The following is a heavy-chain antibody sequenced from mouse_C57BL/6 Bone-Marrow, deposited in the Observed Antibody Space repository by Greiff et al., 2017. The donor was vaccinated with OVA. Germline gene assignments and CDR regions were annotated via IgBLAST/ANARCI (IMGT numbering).Heavy chain of an antibody. D-gene: IGHD4-1*01. V-gene: IGHV1-64*01. Sequence: VQLQQPGAELVKPGASVKLSCKASGYTFTSYWLHWVKQRPGQGLEWIGMIHPNSGSTNYNEKFKSKATLTVDKSSSTAYMQLSSLTAEDSAVYDCARGSSTLVRGENWDAYYARDYWGQGTSVTVAS. CDR1: GYTFTSYW. J-gene: IGHJ4*01. CDR2: IHPNSGST. CDR3: ARGSSTLVRGENWDAYYARDY.